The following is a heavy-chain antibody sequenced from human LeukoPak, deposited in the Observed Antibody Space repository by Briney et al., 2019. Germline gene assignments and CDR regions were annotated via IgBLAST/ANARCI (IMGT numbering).Heavy chain of an antibody. CDR1: GFTFSSYG. V-gene: IGHV3-33*01. J-gene: IGHJ6*02. D-gene: IGHD6-6*01. CDR2: IWYDGSNK. CDR3: ARAWQLVPYYYYGMDV. Sequence: GGSLRLSCAASGFTFSSYGMHWVRQAPGKGLEWVAVIWYDGSNKYYADSVKGRFTISRDNSKNTLYLQMNSLRAEDTAVYYCARAWQLVPYYYYGMDVWGQGTTVTVSS.